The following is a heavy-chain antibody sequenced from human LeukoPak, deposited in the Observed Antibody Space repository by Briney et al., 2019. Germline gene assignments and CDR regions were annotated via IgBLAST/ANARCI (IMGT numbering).Heavy chain of an antibody. D-gene: IGHD2-21*02. CDR1: GGTFSSYA. Sequence: GASVKVSCKASGGTFSSYAISWVRQAPGQGLEWMGWINPNSGGTNYAQKFQGRVTMTRDTSISTAYMELSRLRSDDTAVYYCARVPTKVTTFDYWGQGTLVTVSS. CDR3: ARVPTKVTTFDY. V-gene: IGHV1-2*02. CDR2: INPNSGGT. J-gene: IGHJ4*02.